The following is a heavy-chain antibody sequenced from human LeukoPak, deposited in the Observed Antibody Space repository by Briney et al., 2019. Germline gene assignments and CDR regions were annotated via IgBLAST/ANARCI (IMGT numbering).Heavy chain of an antibody. CDR3: TRQRYFDY. J-gene: IGHJ4*02. Sequence: GGSLKISWKGSGYSFTDYWIGWVRQMPGKGLEWMGIIYPGDSDTRYSPSFQGQVTISADKSINTAFLQWSSLKASDTAMYYCTRQRYFDYWGQGTLVTVSS. CDR2: IYPGDSDT. CDR1: GYSFTDYW. V-gene: IGHV5-51*01.